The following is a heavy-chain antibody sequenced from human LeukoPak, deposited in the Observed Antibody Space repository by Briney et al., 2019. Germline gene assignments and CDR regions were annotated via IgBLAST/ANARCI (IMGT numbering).Heavy chain of an antibody. CDR1: GFTFSSYS. D-gene: IGHD1-26*01. CDR2: ISSSSNTI. V-gene: IGHV3-48*02. J-gene: IGHJ4*02. Sequence: GGSLRLSCAASGFTFSSYSMNWVRQAPGKGLEWVSYISSSSNTIYYAGSVKGRFTISRDNAKNLLFLQMHSLRDEDTAVYYCARVSGSPIVFEYWGQGTLVTVSS. CDR3: ARVSGSPIVFEY.